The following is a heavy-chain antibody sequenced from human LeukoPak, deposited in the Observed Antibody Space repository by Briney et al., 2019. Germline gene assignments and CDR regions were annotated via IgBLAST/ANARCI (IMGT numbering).Heavy chain of an antibody. J-gene: IGHJ3*01. Sequence: PSETLSLTCTFSGGSISSSSYYWGWIRQPPGKGLEWIGSIYYSGNTYYNPSLKSRVTISVDTSKNQFSLKLSSVTAADTAVYYCARLFSSSWYRGALDLWGQGTMVTVSS. CDR1: GGSISSSSYY. CDR2: IYYSGNT. D-gene: IGHD6-13*01. CDR3: ARLFSSSWYRGALDL. V-gene: IGHV4-39*01.